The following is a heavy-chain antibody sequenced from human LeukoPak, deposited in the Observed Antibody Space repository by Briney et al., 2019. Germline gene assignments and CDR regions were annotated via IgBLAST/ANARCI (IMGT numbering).Heavy chain of an antibody. CDR1: GFTFSSYA. J-gene: IGHJ3*02. CDR3: AKLISGYYNDAFHI. D-gene: IGHD3-22*01. CDR2: ISGSGGST. Sequence: GGSLRLSCAASGFTFSSYAMSWVRQAPGKGLEWVSAISGSGGSTYYADSVKGRFTVSKDNSKNTLLLQMNSLTVEDTAIYYCAKLISGYYNDAFHIWGQGTVVTVSS. V-gene: IGHV3-23*01.